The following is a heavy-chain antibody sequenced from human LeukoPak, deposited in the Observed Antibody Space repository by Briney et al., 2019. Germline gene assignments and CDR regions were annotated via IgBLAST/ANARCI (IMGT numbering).Heavy chain of an antibody. CDR1: GGSISSGDYY. V-gene: IGHV4-30-4*01. CDR2: IYYSGST. J-gene: IGHJ6*02. CDR3: AREERGTDTTDYYYGMDV. D-gene: IGHD5-24*01. Sequence: SQTLSLTCTVSGGSISSGDYYWSWIRQPPGTGLKWIGYIYYSGSTYYNPSLKSRVTISVDTSKNQFSLKLSSVTAADTAVYYCAREERGTDTTDYYYGMDVWGQGTTVTVSS.